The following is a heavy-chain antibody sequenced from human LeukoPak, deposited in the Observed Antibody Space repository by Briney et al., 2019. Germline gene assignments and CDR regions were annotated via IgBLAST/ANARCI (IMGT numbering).Heavy chain of an antibody. J-gene: IGHJ4*02. CDR2: ISAYNGNT. D-gene: IGHD3-3*01. V-gene: IGHV1-18*01. Sequence: ASVKVSCKASGYTFTSYGISWVRQAPGQGLEWMGWISAYNGNTNYAQKLQGRVTMTTDTSTSTAYMELRSLRSDDTAVYYCATEGPQGALGGGTIFGVVIDYWGQGTLVTVSS. CDR1: GYTFTSYG. CDR3: ATEGPQGALGGGTIFGVVIDY.